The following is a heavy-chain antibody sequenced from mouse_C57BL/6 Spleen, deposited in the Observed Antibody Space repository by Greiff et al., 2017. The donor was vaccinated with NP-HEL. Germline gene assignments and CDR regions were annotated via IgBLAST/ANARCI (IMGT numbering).Heavy chain of an antibody. CDR3: ARHSPYDYDGGFAY. CDR1: GFTFSDYG. D-gene: IGHD2-4*01. Sequence: EVQGVESGGGLVQPGGSLKLSCAASGFTFSDYGMAWVRQAPRKGPEWVAFISNLAYSIYYADTVTGGFTISRENAKNTLYLEMSSLRSEDTAMYYCARHSPYDYDGGFAYWGQGTLVTVSA. CDR2: ISNLAYSI. V-gene: IGHV5-15*01. J-gene: IGHJ3*01.